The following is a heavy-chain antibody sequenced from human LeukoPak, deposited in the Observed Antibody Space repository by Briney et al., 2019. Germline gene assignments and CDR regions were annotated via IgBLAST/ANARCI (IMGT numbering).Heavy chain of an antibody. J-gene: IGHJ4*02. CDR1: GFTFSSYG. Sequence: GGSLRLSCAASGFTFSSYGMSWVRQAPGKGLEWVSAISGSGGSTYYADSVKGRFTISRDNSKNTLYLQMNSLRAEDTAVYYSAKCGHYVGVGYWGQGTLVTVSS. D-gene: IGHD4-23*01. V-gene: IGHV3-23*01. CDR3: AKCGHYVGVGY. CDR2: ISGSGGST.